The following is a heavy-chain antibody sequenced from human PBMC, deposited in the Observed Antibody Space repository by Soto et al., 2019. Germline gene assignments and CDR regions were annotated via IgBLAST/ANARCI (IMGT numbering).Heavy chain of an antibody. J-gene: IGHJ4*02. V-gene: IGHV3-30*03. D-gene: IGHD2-21*01. CDR1: RFTFSYYG. CDR2: IPYDENKK. CDR3: ARGMVEMATVTNPDY. Sequence: HPGGSLRLSCAASRFTFSYYGMHWVRQAPGKGLEWVSFIPYDENKKYYADSVKGRFTISRDNSRNTLYLQMNSLRGEDTAVYYCARGMVEMATVTNPDYWGLGSLVTVSS.